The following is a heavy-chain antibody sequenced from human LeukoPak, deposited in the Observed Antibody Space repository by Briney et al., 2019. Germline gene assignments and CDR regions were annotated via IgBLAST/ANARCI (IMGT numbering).Heavy chain of an antibody. J-gene: IGHJ4*02. CDR1: GLPFSSYV. D-gene: IGHD3-10*01. CDR2: IPFDGSKQ. CDR3: ATGGSGTYTQYFDH. V-gene: IGHV3-30*04. Sequence: PGGSLRLSCAASGLPFSSYVMNWVRQAPGRGLEWVAAIPFDGSKQYYADSVKGRFTVSRDNSKNTLYLHMKNLRTEDTAIYYCATGGSGTYTQYFDHWGQGNLVTVSS.